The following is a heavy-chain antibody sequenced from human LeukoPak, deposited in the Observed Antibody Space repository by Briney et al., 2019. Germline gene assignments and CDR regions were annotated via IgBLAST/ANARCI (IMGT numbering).Heavy chain of an antibody. CDR3: ARQMAYYDILTGYYLDY. Sequence: GDSDTRYSPSFQGQVTISADKSISTAYLQWSSLKASDTAMYYCARQMAYYDILTGYYLDYWGQGTLVTVSS. J-gene: IGHJ4*02. CDR2: GDSDT. D-gene: IGHD3-9*01. V-gene: IGHV5-51*01.